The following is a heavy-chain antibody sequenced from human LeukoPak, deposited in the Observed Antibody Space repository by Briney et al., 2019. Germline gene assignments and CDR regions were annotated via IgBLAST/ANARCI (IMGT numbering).Heavy chain of an antibody. CDR2: NNWNGGST. CDR3: AKRTRYYYDSSGYSTAYYFDY. Sequence: GGSLRLSCAASGLTFDDYGMSWVRHAPGKGLEGVSGNNWNGGSTVYADSVKGRFTISRDNAKNSLYLQMNSLRAEDTALYYCAKRTRYYYDSSGYSTAYYFDYWGQGTLVTVSS. J-gene: IGHJ4*02. CDR1: GLTFDDYG. D-gene: IGHD3-22*01. V-gene: IGHV3-20*04.